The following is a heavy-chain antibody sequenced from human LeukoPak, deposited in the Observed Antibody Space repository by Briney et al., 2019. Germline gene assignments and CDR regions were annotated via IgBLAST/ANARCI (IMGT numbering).Heavy chain of an antibody. Sequence: GGSLRLSCAASGFTFSRHSMNWVRQAPGKGLEWVSSSSTSSSYIYYADSVKGRFTISRDNAKNSLYLQMNSLRAEDTAVYYCARDPEDVSGSHSHFDLWGRGTLVTVSS. CDR2: SSTSSSYI. CDR1: GFTFSRHS. D-gene: IGHD1-26*01. V-gene: IGHV3-21*01. J-gene: IGHJ2*01. CDR3: ARDPEDVSGSHSHFDL.